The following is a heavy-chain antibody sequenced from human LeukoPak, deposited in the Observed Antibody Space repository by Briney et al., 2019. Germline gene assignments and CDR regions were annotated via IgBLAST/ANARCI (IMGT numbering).Heavy chain of an antibody. CDR1: GASISSSF. D-gene: IGHD5/OR15-5a*01. V-gene: IGHV4-59*01. CDR2: IYYTGST. J-gene: IGHJ5*02. CDR3: ARRMTVSATNWFDP. Sequence: SETLSLTCTVSGASISSSFWTWVRQSPGKGLEWLAYIYYTGSTNLNPSLKSRLTISVDTSKNQFSLRLSSVTAADTAIYYCARRMTVSATNWFDPWGQGTLVTVSS.